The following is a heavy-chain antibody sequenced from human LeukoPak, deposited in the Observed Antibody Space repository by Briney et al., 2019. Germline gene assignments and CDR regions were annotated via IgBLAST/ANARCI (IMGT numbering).Heavy chain of an antibody. CDR2: ISGSGSGGST. CDR1: GFTFSRSA. J-gene: IGHJ4*02. V-gene: IGHV3-23*01. Sequence: PGRSLRLSCAASGFTFSRSAMSWVRPAPGKGLEWVSNISGSGSGGSTYYADSVKGRFTISRDNSRNTLYLQMKSLRAEDTAVYYCAKSGNNRFDYWGQGTLVTVSS. CDR3: AKSGNNRFDY. D-gene: IGHD1/OR15-1a*01.